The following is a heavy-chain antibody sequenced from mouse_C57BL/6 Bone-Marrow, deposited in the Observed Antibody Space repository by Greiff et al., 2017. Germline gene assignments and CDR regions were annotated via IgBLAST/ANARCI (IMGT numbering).Heavy chain of an antibody. V-gene: IGHV1-62-2*01. CDR3: ARHEDRALTTVVARYFDV. CDR1: GYTFTEYT. D-gene: IGHD1-1*01. CDR2: FYPGSGSI. Sequence: QVQLQQSGAELVKPGASVKLSCKASGYTFTEYTIHWVKQRSGQGLEWIGWFYPGSGSIKYNEKFKDKATLTADKSSSTVYMELSRLTSEDSAVYFCARHEDRALTTVVARYFDVWGTGTTVTVSS. J-gene: IGHJ1*03.